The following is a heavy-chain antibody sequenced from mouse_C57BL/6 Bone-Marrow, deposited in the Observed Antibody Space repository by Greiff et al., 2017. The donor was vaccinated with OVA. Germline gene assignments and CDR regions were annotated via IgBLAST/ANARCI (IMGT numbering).Heavy chain of an antibody. CDR2: IWGGGST. J-gene: IGHJ3*01. Sequence: QVQLKESGPGLVAPSQSLSITCTVSGFSLTSYGVDWVRQPPGTGLEWLGVIWGGGSTNYTSALMSRLSISKTNSKSQVFLTMNSLQTYDTAMYYCAKNGGWCFAYWGKGTLVTVSA. CDR3: AKNGGWCFAY. D-gene: IGHD3-3*01. V-gene: IGHV2-9*01. CDR1: GFSLTSYG.